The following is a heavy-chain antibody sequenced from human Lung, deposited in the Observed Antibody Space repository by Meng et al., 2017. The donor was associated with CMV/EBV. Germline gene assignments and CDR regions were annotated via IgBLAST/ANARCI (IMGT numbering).Heavy chain of an antibody. CDR2: VRGKSNSYAT. J-gene: IGHJ4*02. CDR3: SSTISGSYDY. V-gene: IGHV3-73*01. CDR1: GFTFSAFD. Sequence: GESLKISCAASGFTFSAFDMHWVRQASGKGLEWVGRVRGKSNSYATAYGASVEGTFTISRDESKHTAYLHMISRKAGDTAVYYCSSTISGSYDYWGQGTLVTVSS. D-gene: IGHD1-26*01.